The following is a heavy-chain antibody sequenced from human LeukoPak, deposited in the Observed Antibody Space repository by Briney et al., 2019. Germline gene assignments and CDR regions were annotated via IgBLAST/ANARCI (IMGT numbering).Heavy chain of an antibody. V-gene: IGHV4-59*01. Sequence: PSETLSLTCTVSGVSISYYYWSWIRQPPGKGLEWIGYIHYSGSTNYNPSLKSRVTILVDTSKKQFSLKLSSVTAADTAVYDCARVEEGSGSGRRENYYYYYMDVWGKGTTVTISS. J-gene: IGHJ6*03. CDR2: IHYSGST. CDR1: GVSISYYY. CDR3: ARVEEGSGSGRRENYYYYYMDV. D-gene: IGHD3-10*01.